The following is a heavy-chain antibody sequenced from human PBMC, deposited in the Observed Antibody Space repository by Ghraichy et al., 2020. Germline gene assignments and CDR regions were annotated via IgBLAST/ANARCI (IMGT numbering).Heavy chain of an antibody. Sequence: GGSLRLSCAASGFTFSSYGMSWVRQAPGKGLEWVSGISGSGGNSYYADSMKGRFTISRDNSKNMLYLQMNSLRVEDTAVYYWVETDSSVWPRDLDFWGQGTMVTVSS. V-gene: IGHV3-23*01. CDR3: VETDSSVWPRDLDF. J-gene: IGHJ3*01. D-gene: IGHD6-25*01. CDR1: GFTFSSYG. CDR2: ISGSGGNS.